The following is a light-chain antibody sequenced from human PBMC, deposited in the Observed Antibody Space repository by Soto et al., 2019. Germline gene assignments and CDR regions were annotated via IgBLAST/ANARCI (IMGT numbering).Light chain of an antibody. CDR2: DAS. CDR3: QQYNSYSRALT. V-gene: IGKV1-5*01. CDR1: QSISSW. Sequence: DIQMTQSPSTLSASVGDRVTITCRASQSISSWLAWYQQKPGKAPKLLIYDASSLESGVPSRFSGSGSGTEFTLTISSLQPDDFATYFCQQYNSYSRALTFGGGTMVAIK. J-gene: IGKJ4*01.